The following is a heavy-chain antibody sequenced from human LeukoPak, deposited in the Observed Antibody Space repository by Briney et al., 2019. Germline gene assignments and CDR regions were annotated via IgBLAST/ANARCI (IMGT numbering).Heavy chain of an antibody. J-gene: IGHJ4*02. D-gene: IGHD3-16*01. Sequence: PGRSLRLSCAASGFTFSSYAMHWVRQAPGKGLEWVAVISYDGSNKYYADSVKGRFTISRDNSKNTLYLQMNSLRAEDTAVYYCARVSRWGHLDYWGQGTLVTVSS. CDR3: ARVSRWGHLDY. V-gene: IGHV3-30-3*01. CDR1: GFTFSSYA. CDR2: ISYDGSNK.